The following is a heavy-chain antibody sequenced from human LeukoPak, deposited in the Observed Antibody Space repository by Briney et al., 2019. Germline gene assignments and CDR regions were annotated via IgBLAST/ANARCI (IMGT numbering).Heavy chain of an antibody. D-gene: IGHD3-10*01. CDR2: IWYDGINK. CDR3: TRDRAADY. Sequence: TGGSLRLSCAASGFKFTTYSMNWVRQAPGKGLELVAVIWYDGINKYYADSVKGRFTISRDNTKNTLYLQMNSLRAEDTAVYYCTRDRAADYWGQGTLVTVSS. CDR1: GFKFTTYS. V-gene: IGHV3-33*08. J-gene: IGHJ4*02.